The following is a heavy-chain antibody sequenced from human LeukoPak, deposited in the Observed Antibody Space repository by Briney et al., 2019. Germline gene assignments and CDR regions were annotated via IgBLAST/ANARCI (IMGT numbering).Heavy chain of an antibody. CDR2: TYYTSKWYN. V-gene: IGHV6-1*01. CDR3: ARGTRDGYNPTFDY. CDR1: GDSVSTNSAA. Sequence: SQTLSLTCAISGDSVSTNSAARNWIRQSPSRGLEWLGRTYYTSKWYNDYALSMKGRITINPDTSKNQFSLQLNSVTPEDTALYYCARGTRDGYNPTFDYWGQGTLVTVSS. J-gene: IGHJ4*02. D-gene: IGHD5-24*01.